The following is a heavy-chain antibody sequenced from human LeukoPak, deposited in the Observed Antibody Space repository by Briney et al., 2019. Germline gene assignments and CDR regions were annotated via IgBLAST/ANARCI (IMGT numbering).Heavy chain of an antibody. D-gene: IGHD2-15*01. J-gene: IGHJ6*02. V-gene: IGHV1-18*01. CDR3: ARDRVVVVAATMDV. Sequence: ASVKVSCTASGYTFTSYGITWVRQAPGQGLEWMGWISAYSGNTNYAQNLQGRVTMTTDTSTSTAYMELRSLRSDDTAVYYCARDRVVVVAATMDVWGQGTTVTVSS. CDR2: ISAYSGNT. CDR1: GYTFTSYG.